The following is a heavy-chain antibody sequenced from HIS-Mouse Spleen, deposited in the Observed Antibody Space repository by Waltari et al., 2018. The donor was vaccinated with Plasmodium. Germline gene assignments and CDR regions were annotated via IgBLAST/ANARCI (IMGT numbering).Heavy chain of an antibody. CDR2: IYPGDSDT. CDR1: GYSFTSYW. J-gene: IGHJ4*02. Sequence: EVQLVQSGAEVKKPGESLKISCKGSGYSFTSYWIGWVRQLPGNGLEWMGIIYPGDSDTRYSPSFQGQVTISADKSISTAYLQWSSLKASDTAMYYCARHSPYYDFWSGYYRGYFDYWGQGTLVTVSS. V-gene: IGHV5-51*01. D-gene: IGHD3-3*01. CDR3: ARHSPYYDFWSGYYRGYFDY.